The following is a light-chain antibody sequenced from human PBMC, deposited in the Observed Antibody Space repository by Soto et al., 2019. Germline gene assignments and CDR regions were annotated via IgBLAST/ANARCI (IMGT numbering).Light chain of an antibody. CDR3: MQALETPT. Sequence: DIVMTQSPLSLPVTPGDPASISCTSSESLLHSNGYNYVDWYLQKAGQSPQLLFHLSSHRASGVPDRFSGSGSRTDFTLKISRVEAGDLGVYYCMQALETPTFGQGTRLEIK. J-gene: IGKJ5*01. CDR1: ESLLHSNGYNY. CDR2: LSS. V-gene: IGKV2-28*01.